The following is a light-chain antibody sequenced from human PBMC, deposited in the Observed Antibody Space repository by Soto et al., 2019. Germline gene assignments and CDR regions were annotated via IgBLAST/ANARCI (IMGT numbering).Light chain of an antibody. CDR2: GAS. J-gene: IGKJ1*01. CDR1: QSVSSSY. Sequence: EIVLTQSPGTLSLSPGERATLSCRASQSVSSSYLAWYQQKPGQAPRLLIYGASSRATGIPDRFSGSGSGTDFTLTISRLEPEDFAVYYCQQYGVSRTFGQGTKMDTK. CDR3: QQYGVSRT. V-gene: IGKV3-20*01.